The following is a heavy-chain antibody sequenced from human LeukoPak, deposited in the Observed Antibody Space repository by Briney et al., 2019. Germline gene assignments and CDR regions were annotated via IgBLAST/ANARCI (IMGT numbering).Heavy chain of an antibody. CDR1: GVSISSGDYY. Sequence: SETLSLTCTVSGVSISSGDYYWSWIRQPPGKGLEWIGYIYYSGSTYYNPSLKSRVTISVDTSKNQFSLKLSSVTAADTAVYYCARDHLPEYNWFDPWGQGTLVTVSS. J-gene: IGHJ5*02. CDR2: IYYSGST. V-gene: IGHV4-30-4*01. CDR3: ARDHLPEYNWFDP.